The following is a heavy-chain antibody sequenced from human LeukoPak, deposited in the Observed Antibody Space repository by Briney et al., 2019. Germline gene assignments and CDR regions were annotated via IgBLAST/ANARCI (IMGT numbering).Heavy chain of an antibody. CDR2: INPNSGGT. Sequence: ASVKVSCKASGYTFTGYYMHWVRQAPGQGLEWMGWINPNSGGTNYAQKYQGRVTMTRDTSISTAYMELSRLRSDDKAVYYCTPTNYGQAFDIWGQGTMVTVSS. V-gene: IGHV1-2*02. CDR1: GYTFTGYY. D-gene: IGHD4-17*01. J-gene: IGHJ3*02. CDR3: TPTNYGQAFDI.